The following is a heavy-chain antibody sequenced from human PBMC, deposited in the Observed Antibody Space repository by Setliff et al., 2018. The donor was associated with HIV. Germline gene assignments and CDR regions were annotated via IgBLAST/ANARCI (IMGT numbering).Heavy chain of an antibody. CDR2: IYYSGSA. V-gene: IGHV4-31*03. J-gene: IGHJ6*03. D-gene: IGHD3-10*01. CDR1: GGSISSGGYY. Sequence: PSETLSLTCTVSGGSISSGGYYWSWIRQHPEKDLEWIGYIYYSGSAYYNPSLKSRVTIALDTSKNQFSLKLTSMTAADTAVYYCAREWRGRYYYYMDVWGKGTTVTVSS. CDR3: AREWRGRYYYYMDV.